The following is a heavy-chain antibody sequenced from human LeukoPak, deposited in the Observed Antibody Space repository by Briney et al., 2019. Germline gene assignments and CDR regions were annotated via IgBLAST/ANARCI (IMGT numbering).Heavy chain of an antibody. J-gene: IGHJ4*02. CDR1: GGSISSGGYS. D-gene: IGHD2-21*01. V-gene: IGHV4-30-2*02. Sequence: SETLPLTCAVSGGSISSGGYSWSWIRQPPGKGLEWIGYIYHSGSTYYNPSLKSRVTISVDRSKNQFSLKLSSVTAADTAVYYCATMGDVDYWGQGTLVTASS. CDR2: IYHSGST. CDR3: ATMGDVDY.